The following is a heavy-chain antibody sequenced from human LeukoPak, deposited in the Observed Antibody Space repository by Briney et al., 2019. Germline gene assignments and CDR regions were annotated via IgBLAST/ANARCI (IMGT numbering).Heavy chain of an antibody. V-gene: IGHV3-21*04. D-gene: IGHD2-21*02. CDR1: GFTFSSYS. J-gene: IGHJ3*02. CDR2: ISGGSSSYI. CDR3: AKDIEMGGDRLNRALDI. Sequence: GSLRLSCAASGFTFSSYSMNWVRQAPGKGLEWVSSISGGSSSYIYYPDSVKGRFTISRDNAKNSLYLQMNSLRAEDTALYYCAKDIEMGGDRLNRALDIWGQGTMVTVSS.